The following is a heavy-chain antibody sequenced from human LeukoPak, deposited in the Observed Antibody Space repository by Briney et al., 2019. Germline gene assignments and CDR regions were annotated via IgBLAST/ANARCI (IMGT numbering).Heavy chain of an antibody. D-gene: IGHD1-26*01. CDR1: GYSFTSYW. Sequence: GESLKISCKGSGYSFTSYWIGWVRPMPGKGLEWMGIIYPGDSDTRYSPSFQGQVTISADKSISTAYLQWSSLKASDTAMYYCARVPSIVGATLRYWGQGTLVTVSS. CDR2: IYPGDSDT. V-gene: IGHV5-51*01. CDR3: ARVPSIVGATLRY. J-gene: IGHJ4*02.